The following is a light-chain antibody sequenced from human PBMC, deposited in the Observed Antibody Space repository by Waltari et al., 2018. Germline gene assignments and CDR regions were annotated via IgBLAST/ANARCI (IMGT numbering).Light chain of an antibody. V-gene: IGLV1-47*01. J-gene: IGLJ3*02. CDR2: RNE. CDR1: GSNIGSNY. CDR3: TSWDDSLNAWV. Sequence: QSVLTQPPSASGTPGQTVSVSCSGSGSNIGSNYVYWYQHVPGTAPQLLIYRNEQRPSGVPDRFSGSKSGTSASLAISGLRSEDEADYFCTSWDDSLNAWVFGGGTKLTVL.